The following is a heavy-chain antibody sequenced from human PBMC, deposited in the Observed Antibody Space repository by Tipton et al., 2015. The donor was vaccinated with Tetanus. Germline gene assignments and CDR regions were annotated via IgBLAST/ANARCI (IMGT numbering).Heavy chain of an antibody. D-gene: IGHD6-19*01. CDR1: GGSISSGNW. J-gene: IGHJ4*02. V-gene: IGHV4-4*02. Sequence: PSLTCAVSGGSISSGNWWSWVRQSPGKGLEWLGEIHQSGSTSYNPSLKSRASMSVDKSKNQFSLQLNSVTAADTAIYYCVRGPKHWLTAGQVYWGQGTLVTVSS. CDR3: VRGPKHWLTAGQVY. CDR2: IHQSGST.